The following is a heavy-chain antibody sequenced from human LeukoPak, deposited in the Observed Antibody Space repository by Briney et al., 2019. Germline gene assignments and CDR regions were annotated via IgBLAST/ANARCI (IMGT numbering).Heavy chain of an antibody. CDR3: ARGLASGYPPIPFDY. V-gene: IGHV4-39*07. CDR1: GGSISSSSYY. D-gene: IGHD3-3*01. CDR2: INHSGST. Sequence: SETLSLTCTVSGGSISSSSYYRGWIRQPPGKGLEWIGEINHSGSTNYNPSLKSRVTISVDTSKNQFSLSLDSVTAADTAVYYCARGLASGYPPIPFDYWGQGTLVTVSS. J-gene: IGHJ4*02.